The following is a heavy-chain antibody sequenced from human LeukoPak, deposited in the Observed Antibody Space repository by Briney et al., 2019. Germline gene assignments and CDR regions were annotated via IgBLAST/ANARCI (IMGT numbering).Heavy chain of an antibody. Sequence: ASVKVSCKASGYTFTRNYMHWVRQAPGQGLEWMGVISPSGSSTSYAQKFQGRVTMTRDTSTSIVYMDLSSLRSEDTAVYYCAREGSDSSGYFDYWGLGTLVTVSS. V-gene: IGHV1-46*01. J-gene: IGHJ4*02. D-gene: IGHD3-22*01. CDR1: GYTFTRNY. CDR2: ISPSGSST. CDR3: AREGSDSSGYFDY.